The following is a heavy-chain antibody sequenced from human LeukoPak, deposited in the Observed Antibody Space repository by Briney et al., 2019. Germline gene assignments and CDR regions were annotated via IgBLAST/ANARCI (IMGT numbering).Heavy chain of an antibody. Sequence: SETLSLTCTVSGGSISSYYWSWIRQPPGKGLEWIGYIYYSGSTNYNPSLKSRVTISVDTSKNQFSLKLSSVTAVDTAVYYCARLESSSLFPLYWYSDLWGRGALVTVSS. J-gene: IGHJ2*01. V-gene: IGHV4-59*01. CDR1: GGSISSYY. CDR2: IYYSGST. D-gene: IGHD6-13*01. CDR3: ARLESSSLFPLYWYSDL.